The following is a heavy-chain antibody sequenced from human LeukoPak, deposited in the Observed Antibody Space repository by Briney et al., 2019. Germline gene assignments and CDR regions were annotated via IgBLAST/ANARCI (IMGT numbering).Heavy chain of an antibody. CDR3: ARAPGGYGGTSESLDI. D-gene: IGHD4-23*01. CDR1: GVSISSHY. J-gene: IGHJ3*02. V-gene: IGHV4-59*11. Sequence: WETLSLTCTVSGVSISSHYWSWIRQPPGKGLEWIAYIYYGGSTNYNPSLKSRVTISVDTSKNQFSLKMSCVTAADTAVYYCARAPGGYGGTSESLDIWGGETMVTLS. CDR2: IYYGGST.